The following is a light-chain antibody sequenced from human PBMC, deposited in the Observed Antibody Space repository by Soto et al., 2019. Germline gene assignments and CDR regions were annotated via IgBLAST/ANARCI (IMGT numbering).Light chain of an antibody. CDR2: AAS. J-gene: IGKJ1*01. CDR3: QQSYSSPHA. V-gene: IGKV1-12*01. CDR1: QDISSW. Sequence: DIQLSHAPSTVSASLRDRVTISCRASQDISSWLDWYQQKPGKAPKLLIYAASSLQSGVPSRFSGSGSGTEFTLTISSLQPDDFATYYCQQSYSSPHAFGQGTKVDIK.